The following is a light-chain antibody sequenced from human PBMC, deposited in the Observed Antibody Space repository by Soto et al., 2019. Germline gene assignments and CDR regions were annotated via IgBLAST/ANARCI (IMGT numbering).Light chain of an antibody. J-gene: IGKJ2*01. Sequence: DIVMTQSPDSLAVSLGERATINCKSSQNVLYKSNNENYLAWYQQKPGQPPKLLIYWASTRKPGVPDRFSGTGSGSDFTLTIRSLQAEDVAVYYCQQYYKTPPYTFGQGTKLEI. CDR2: WAS. CDR1: QNVLYKSNNENY. CDR3: QQYYKTPPYT. V-gene: IGKV4-1*01.